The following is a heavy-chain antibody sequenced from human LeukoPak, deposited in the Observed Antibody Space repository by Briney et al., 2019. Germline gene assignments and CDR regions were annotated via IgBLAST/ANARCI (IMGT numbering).Heavy chain of an antibody. CDR1: RYTFTSYY. V-gene: IGHV1-46*01. D-gene: IGHD2-2*01. Sequence: ASVKVSCKASRYTFTSYYMHWVRQAPGQGLEWMGIINPSGGSTSYAQKFQGRVTMTRDTSTSTVYMELSSLRSEDTAVYYCARSFTSSGVLPAAMEYWGQGTLVTVSS. CDR3: ARSFTSSGVLPAAMEY. CDR2: INPSGGST. J-gene: IGHJ4*02.